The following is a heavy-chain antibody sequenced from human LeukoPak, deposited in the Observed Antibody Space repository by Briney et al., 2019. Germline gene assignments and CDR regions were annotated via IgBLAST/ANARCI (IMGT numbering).Heavy chain of an antibody. V-gene: IGHV3-33*08. CDR2: IWPDGTGK. J-gene: IGHJ4*02. CDR3: ARDAERGFDYSNSLKY. D-gene: IGHD4-11*01. CDR1: GFTYSHYG. Sequence: PGRSLRLSCAASGFTYSHYGMHWVRQAPGKGLEWVAVIWPDGTGKYYSDAVKGRFTISRDNSRNTVYLQMNSLRGEDTAVYYCARDAERGFDYSNSLKYWGQGTLVTVSS.